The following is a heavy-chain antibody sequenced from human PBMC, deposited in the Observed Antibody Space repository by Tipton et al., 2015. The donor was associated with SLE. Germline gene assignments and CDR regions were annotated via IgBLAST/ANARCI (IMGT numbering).Heavy chain of an antibody. V-gene: IGHV6-1*01. CDR2: TYYRSKWYN. Sequence: VKPSQTLSLTCAISGNSVSNNSAAWNWIRQSPSRGLEWLGRTYYRSKWYNYYAVSVKSRITINPDTSKNQLSLQLKSVTPEDTAVYYCATDGIVGALDAFDIWGQGTMVTVSS. CDR3: ATDGIVGALDAFDI. J-gene: IGHJ3*02. D-gene: IGHD1-26*01. CDR1: GNSVSNNSAA.